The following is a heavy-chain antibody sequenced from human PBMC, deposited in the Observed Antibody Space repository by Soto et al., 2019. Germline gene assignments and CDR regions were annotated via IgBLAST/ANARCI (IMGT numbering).Heavy chain of an antibody. CDR2: TRNKANSYTS. D-gene: IGHD1-26*01. V-gene: IGHV3-72*01. Sequence: GXSRRLSCAASGFTFSDYYMDWGRQLPGKGLEWVGRTRNKANSYTSEYAPSVKGRFTISRHDSEDSMFLQLNSLKTEDTAVYYCARDTGGSYDFWGQGALVTVSS. CDR3: ARDTGGSYDF. J-gene: IGHJ4*02. CDR1: GFTFSDYY.